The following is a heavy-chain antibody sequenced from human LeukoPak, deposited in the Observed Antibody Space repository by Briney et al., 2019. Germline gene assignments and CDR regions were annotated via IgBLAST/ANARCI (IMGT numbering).Heavy chain of an antibody. J-gene: IGHJ6*02. V-gene: IGHV1-8*01. CDR3: ARDPTYYDILTDKYQYHGMDV. D-gene: IGHD3-9*01. Sequence: ASVKVSCKASGYTFTSYDINWVRQATGQGLEWMGWMNPNSGNTGYAQKFRGRVTMTRNTSISTAHMELSSLRSEDTAVYYCARDPTYYDILTDKYQYHGMDVWGQGTTVTVSS. CDR2: MNPNSGNT. CDR1: GYTFTSYD.